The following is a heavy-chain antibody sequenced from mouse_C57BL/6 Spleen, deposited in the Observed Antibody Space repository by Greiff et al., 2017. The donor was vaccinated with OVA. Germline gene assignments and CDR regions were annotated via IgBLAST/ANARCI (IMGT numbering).Heavy chain of an antibody. Sequence: VKLQESGPELVKPGASVKISCKASGYAFSSSWMNWVKQRPGKGLEWIGRIYPGDGDTNYNGKFKDKAPLTADKSSSTAYMQLSSLTSEDSAVYFCARGNAMDYWGQGTSVTVSS. V-gene: IGHV1-82*01. CDR1: GYAFSSSW. J-gene: IGHJ4*01. CDR3: ARGNAMDY. CDR2: IYPGDGDT.